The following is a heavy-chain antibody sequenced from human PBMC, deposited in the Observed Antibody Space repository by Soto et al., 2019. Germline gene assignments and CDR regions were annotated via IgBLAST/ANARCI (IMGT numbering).Heavy chain of an antibody. CDR3: ARDGFYYDILTGQGWFDP. D-gene: IGHD3-9*01. CDR2: IYYSGST. Sequence: QVQLQESGPGLVKPSETLSLTCTVSGGSISSYYWSWIRQPPGKGLEWIGYIYYSGSTNYNPSLKSRVTISVDXXKXQXXLKLSSVTAADTAVYYCARDGFYYDILTGQGWFDPWGQGTLVTVSS. CDR1: GGSISSYY. V-gene: IGHV4-59*01. J-gene: IGHJ5*02.